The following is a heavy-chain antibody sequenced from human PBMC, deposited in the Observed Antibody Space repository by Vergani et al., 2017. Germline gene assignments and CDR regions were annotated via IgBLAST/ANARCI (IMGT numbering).Heavy chain of an antibody. J-gene: IGHJ4*02. CDR1: GFTFSNAW. CDR3: TTDLVDTAMVVFDY. CDR2: IKSKTDGGTT. D-gene: IGHD5-18*01. V-gene: IGHV3-15*01. Sequence: EVQLVESGGGLVKPGGSLRLSCAASGFTFSNAWMSWVRQAPGKGLEWVGRIKSKTDGGTTDYAAPVNGKFTISRDASKNTLYLQMNSLKTEDTAVYYCTTDLVDTAMVVFDYWGQGTLVTVSS.